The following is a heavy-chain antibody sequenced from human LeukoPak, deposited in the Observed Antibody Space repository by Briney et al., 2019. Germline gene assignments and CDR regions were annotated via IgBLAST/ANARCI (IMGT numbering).Heavy chain of an antibody. D-gene: IGHD3-22*01. J-gene: IGHJ4*02. CDR2: INSDGSST. Sequence: GGSLRLSCAASGFTFSSYWMHWVRQAPGKGLVWVSRINSDGSSTSYADSVKGRFTISRDNAKNTLYLQMNSLRAEDSAVYYCARRYYYDSSGYYYVDYFDYWGRGTLVTVSS. V-gene: IGHV3-74*01. CDR1: GFTFSSYW. CDR3: ARRYYYDSSGYYYVDYFDY.